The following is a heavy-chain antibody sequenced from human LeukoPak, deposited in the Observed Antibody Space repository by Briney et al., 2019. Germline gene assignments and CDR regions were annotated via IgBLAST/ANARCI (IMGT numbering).Heavy chain of an antibody. CDR1: GGSFSGYY. V-gene: IGHV4-34*01. CDR3: ARVSQDYYDSSGYSSTPLVY. D-gene: IGHD3-22*01. CDR2: INHSGST. Sequence: SETLSLTCAVYGGSFSGYYWSWIRQPPGKGLEWIGEINHSGSTNYNPSLKGRVTISVDTSKNQFSLKLSSVTAADTAVYYCARVSQDYYDSSGYSSTPLVYWGQGTLVTVSS. J-gene: IGHJ4*02.